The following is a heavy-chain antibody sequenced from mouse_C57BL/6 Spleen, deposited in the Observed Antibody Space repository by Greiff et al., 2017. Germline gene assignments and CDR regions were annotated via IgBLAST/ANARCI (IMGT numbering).Heavy chain of an antibody. CDR1: GYAFSSSW. V-gene: IGHV1-82*01. CDR2: IYPGDGDT. CDR3: AREGSYGYAMDY. J-gene: IGHJ4*01. D-gene: IGHD3-3*01. Sequence: VQLQQSGPELVKPGASVKISCKASGYAFSSSWMNWVKQRPGKGLEWIGRIYPGDGDTNYNGKFKGKATLTADKSSSTAYMQLSSLTSEDSAVYFCAREGSYGYAMDYWGQGTSVTVSS.